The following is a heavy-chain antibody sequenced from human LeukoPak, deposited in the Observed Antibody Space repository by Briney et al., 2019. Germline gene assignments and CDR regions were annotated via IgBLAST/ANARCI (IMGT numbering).Heavy chain of an antibody. D-gene: IGHD4-17*01. Sequence: SETLSLTCAVYGGSFSGYYWNWIRQPPGKGLEWIGEINHSGSTNYNPSLKSRVTISLDTSKNQFSLKLSSVTAADTAVYYCARVTVTTGAYWGQGTLVTVSS. V-gene: IGHV4-34*01. J-gene: IGHJ4*02. CDR2: INHSGST. CDR1: GGSFSGYY. CDR3: ARVTVTTGAY.